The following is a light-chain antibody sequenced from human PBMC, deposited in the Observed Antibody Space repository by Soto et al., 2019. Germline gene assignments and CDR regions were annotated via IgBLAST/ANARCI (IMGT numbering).Light chain of an antibody. V-gene: IGKV1-39*01. CDR3: QQTYSRVLT. Sequence: DIQMTQSPSSLSASVGDRVTITCRARQNINGDLHWYQQKPGKAPKLLIFSASTLQDGVPSRFSGSGFGTDFTLTISSVQAEDFATYFCQQTYSRVLTFGGGTQVETK. CDR1: QNINGD. CDR2: SAS. J-gene: IGKJ4*01.